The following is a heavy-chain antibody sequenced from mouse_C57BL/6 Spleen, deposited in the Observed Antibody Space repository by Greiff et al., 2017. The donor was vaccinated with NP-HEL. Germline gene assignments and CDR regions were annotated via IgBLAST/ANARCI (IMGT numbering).Heavy chain of an antibody. CDR2: INPSNGGT. CDR1: GYTFTSYW. Sequence: VQLQQPGTELVKPGASVKLSCKASGYTFTSYWMHWVKQRPGQGLEWIGNINPSNGGTNYNEKFKSKATLTVDKSSSTAYMQLSSLTSEDSAVYYCARDTTVVARYYYAMDYWGQGTSVTVSS. CDR3: ARDTTVVARYYYAMDY. D-gene: IGHD1-1*01. V-gene: IGHV1-53*01. J-gene: IGHJ4*01.